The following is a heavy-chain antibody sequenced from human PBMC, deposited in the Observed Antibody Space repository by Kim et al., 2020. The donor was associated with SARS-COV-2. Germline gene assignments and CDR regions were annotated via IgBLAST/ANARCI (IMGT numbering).Heavy chain of an antibody. D-gene: IGHD3-22*01. CDR1: GFTFSSYA. J-gene: IGHJ6*02. CDR3: AREHTMIVVVTPYYYYGMGV. V-gene: IGHV3-30*04. Sequence: GGSLRLSCAASGFTFSSYAMHWVRQAPGKGLEWVAVISYDGSNKYYADSVKGRFTISRDNSKNTLYLQMNSLRAEDTAVYYCAREHTMIVVVTPYYYYGMGVWGQGTTVTVSS. CDR2: ISYDGSNK.